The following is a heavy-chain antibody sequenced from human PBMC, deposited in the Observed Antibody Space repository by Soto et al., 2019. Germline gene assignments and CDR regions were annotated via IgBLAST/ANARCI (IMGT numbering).Heavy chain of an antibody. CDR3: ARGGRITMIVVAYNYYYYGMDV. CDR1: GGSFSGYY. CDR2: INHSGST. D-gene: IGHD3-22*01. J-gene: IGHJ6*02. Sequence: QVQLQQWRAGLLKPSETLSLTCAVYGGSFSGYYWSWIRQPPGKGLEWIGEINHSGSTNYNPSLKSRVTISVDTSKNQFSLKLSSVTAADTAVYYCARGGRITMIVVAYNYYYYGMDVWGQGTTVTVSS. V-gene: IGHV4-34*01.